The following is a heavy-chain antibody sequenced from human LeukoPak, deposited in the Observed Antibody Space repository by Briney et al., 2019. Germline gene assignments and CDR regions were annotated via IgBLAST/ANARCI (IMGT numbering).Heavy chain of an antibody. CDR3: AGTGFFSAVDGNDY. CDR2: IYYSGST. V-gene: IGHV4-61*01. CDR1: GGSVSSGSYY. D-gene: IGHD6-19*01. J-gene: IGHJ4*02. Sequence: PSETLSLTCTVSGGSVSSGSYYWSWIRQPPGKGLEWIGYIYYSGSTNYNPSLKSRVTISVDTSKNQFSLKLSSVTAADTAVCYCAGTGFFSAVDGNDYWGQGTLVTVSS.